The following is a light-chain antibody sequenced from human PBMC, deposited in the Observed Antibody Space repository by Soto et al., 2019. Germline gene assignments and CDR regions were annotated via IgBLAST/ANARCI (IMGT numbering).Light chain of an antibody. Sequence: QSALTQPASVSGSPGQSITISCTGTRSDVGSHNLVSWYQQHPGKAPKLVIYEGSKRPSGVSNRFSGSKSGNTASLTISGLQAEDEADYYCCSYAGSSSFVVFGGGTKLTVL. V-gene: IGLV2-23*03. CDR1: RSDVGSHNL. CDR3: CSYAGSSSFVV. J-gene: IGLJ2*01. CDR2: EGS.